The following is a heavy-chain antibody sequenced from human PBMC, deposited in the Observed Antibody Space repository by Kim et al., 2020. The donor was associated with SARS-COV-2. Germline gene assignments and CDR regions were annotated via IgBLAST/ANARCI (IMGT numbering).Heavy chain of an antibody. CDR1: GYTFTSYY. Sequence: ASVKVSCKASGYTFTSYYMHWVRQAPGQGLEWMGIINPSGGSTSYAQKFQGRVTMTRDTSTSTVYMELSSLRSDDTAVFYCARASALLDSTGWHQSPGKYWGQGTLVTVSS. D-gene: IGHD6-19*01. CDR3: ARASALLDSTGWHQSPGKY. CDR2: INPSGGST. J-gene: IGHJ4*02. V-gene: IGHV1-46*01.